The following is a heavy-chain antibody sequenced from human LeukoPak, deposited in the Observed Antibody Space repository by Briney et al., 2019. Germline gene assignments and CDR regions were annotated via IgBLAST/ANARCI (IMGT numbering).Heavy chain of an antibody. CDR3: AKDHYYDSRGQVAVDY. Sequence: SLRLSCAASGFSFSNYAMHWVRQAPGKGLEWVSGISWNSGSIGYADSVKGRFTISRDNAKNSLYLQMNSLRAEDTALYYCAKDHYYDSRGQVAVDYWGQGTLVTVSS. CDR1: GFSFSNYA. CDR2: ISWNSGSI. D-gene: IGHD3-22*01. V-gene: IGHV3-9*01. J-gene: IGHJ4*02.